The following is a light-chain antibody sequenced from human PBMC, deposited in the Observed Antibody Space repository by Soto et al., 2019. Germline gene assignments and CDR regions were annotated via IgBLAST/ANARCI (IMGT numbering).Light chain of an antibody. CDR3: TSYAGSSIWV. Sequence: QSALTQPPSASGSPGQSVTISCTGTSSDVGAYNYVSWYQQYPGKAPKLMIYEVNKRPSGVPDRFSGSKSGKTASLTVSGLPPEDEADYHCTSYAGSSIWVFGGGTKLTVL. CDR2: EVN. CDR1: SSDVGAYNY. V-gene: IGLV2-8*01. J-gene: IGLJ3*02.